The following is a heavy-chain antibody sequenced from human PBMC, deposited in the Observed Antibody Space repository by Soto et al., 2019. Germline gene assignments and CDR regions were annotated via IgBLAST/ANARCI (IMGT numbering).Heavy chain of an antibody. D-gene: IGHD3-3*01. Sequence: ASVKVSCKASGYTFTSYGISWVRQAPGQGLEWMGWISAYNGNTNYAQKLQGRVTMTTDTSTSTAYMELRSLRSDDTAVYYCAKDHSANPITIFGVALPYYYYGMDAWGQGTTVTVS. CDR2: ISAYNGNT. CDR1: GYTFTSYG. CDR3: AKDHSANPITIFGVALPYYYYGMDA. V-gene: IGHV1-18*04. J-gene: IGHJ6*02.